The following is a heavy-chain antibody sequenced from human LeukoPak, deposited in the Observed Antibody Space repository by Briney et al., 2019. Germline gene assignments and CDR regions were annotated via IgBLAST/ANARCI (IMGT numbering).Heavy chain of an antibody. CDR2: IIPIFGTA. Sequence: GASVKVSCKASGGTFSSYAISWVRQAPGQGLEWMGGIIPIFGTANYAQKFQGRVTITADESTSTAYMELSSLRSEDTAVYYCAGVYCSSTSCYYYCYGMDVWGQGTTVTVSS. CDR1: GGTFSSYA. J-gene: IGHJ6*02. CDR3: AGVYCSSTSCYYYCYGMDV. D-gene: IGHD2-2*01. V-gene: IGHV1-69*13.